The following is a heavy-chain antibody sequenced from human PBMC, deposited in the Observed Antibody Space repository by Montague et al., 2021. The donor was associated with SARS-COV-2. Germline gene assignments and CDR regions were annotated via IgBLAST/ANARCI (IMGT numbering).Heavy chain of an antibody. CDR1: GGSISSGGYY. D-gene: IGHD3-10*01. Sequence: TLSLTCIVSGGSISSGGYYWSWIRQHPGKGLEWIGYIYYSGXSXYXXXXKXRVNISVDTSKNQFSLKLSSVTAADTAVYYCARAFVSDFYYYGMDVWGQGTTVTVSS. V-gene: IGHV4-31*03. J-gene: IGHJ6*02. CDR2: IYYSGXS. CDR3: ARAFVSDFYYYGMDV.